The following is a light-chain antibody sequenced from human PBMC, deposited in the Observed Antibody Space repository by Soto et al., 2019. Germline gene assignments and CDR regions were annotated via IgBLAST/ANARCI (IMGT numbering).Light chain of an antibody. CDR3: SSSAGTKNMD. CDR2: EVS. J-gene: IGLJ2*01. V-gene: IGLV2-8*01. CDR1: PSDVGASNY. Sequence: QSALTQPPSASGSPGQSVTISCTGTPSDVGASNYVSWYQQQPGKAPKLMISEVSKRPSGVPDRFAGSKSGNTASLTVSGLQAEDEPDYYCSSSAGTKNMDFGAGTKLTVL.